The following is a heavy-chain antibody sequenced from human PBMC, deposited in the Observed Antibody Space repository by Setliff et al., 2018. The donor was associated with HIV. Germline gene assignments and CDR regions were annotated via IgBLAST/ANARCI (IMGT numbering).Heavy chain of an antibody. D-gene: IGHD3-22*01. CDR3: ARDYYDDTYNSPGIYYLYYMDV. J-gene: IGHJ6*03. CDR2: ISHSGST. Sequence: PSETLSLTCAVSGGSVMTGDWWSWVSQSPGKGLEWIGEISHSGSTNYNPSLRSRVTMSVDKSNNQFSLKLSSVTAADTAVYYCARDYYDDTYNSPGIYYLYYMDVWGKGTTVTVSS. CDR1: GGSVMTGDW. V-gene: IGHV4-4*02.